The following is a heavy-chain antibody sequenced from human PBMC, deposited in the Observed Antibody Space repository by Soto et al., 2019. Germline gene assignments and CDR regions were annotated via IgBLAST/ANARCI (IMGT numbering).Heavy chain of an antibody. Sequence: SETLSLTCTVSGGSISSGGYYWSWIRQHPGKGLEWIGYIYYSGSTYYNPSLKSRVTISVDTSKNQFSLKLSSVTAADTAVYYCAREGSIAARRPRWYFDYWGQGTLVTVSS. D-gene: IGHD6-6*01. CDR3: AREGSIAARRPRWYFDY. CDR2: IYYSGST. J-gene: IGHJ4*02. V-gene: IGHV4-31*03. CDR1: GGSISSGGYY.